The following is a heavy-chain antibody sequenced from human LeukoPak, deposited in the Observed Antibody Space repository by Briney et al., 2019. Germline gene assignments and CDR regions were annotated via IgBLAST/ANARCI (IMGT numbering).Heavy chain of an antibody. Sequence: SETLSLTCTVSGDSISTYYWSWIRQPPGKGLEWIGYIYYRVTSDYNPSLKSRVTISVDTSQNQFSLKLSSVTAADTAVYFCARKEWGCSGGSCYPESYYYYYMDVWGKGTTVTISS. CDR3: ARKEWGCSGGSCYPESYYYYYMDV. V-gene: IGHV4-59*08. CDR1: GDSISTYY. CDR2: IYYRVTS. D-gene: IGHD2-15*01. J-gene: IGHJ6*03.